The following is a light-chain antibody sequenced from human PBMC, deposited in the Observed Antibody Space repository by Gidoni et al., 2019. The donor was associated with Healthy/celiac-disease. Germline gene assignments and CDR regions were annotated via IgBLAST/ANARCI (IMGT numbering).Light chain of an antibody. CDR3: QQYGSSPRGFT. V-gene: IGKV3-20*01. CDR1: QSVSSSY. CDR2: GAS. J-gene: IGKJ3*01. Sequence: EIVLTQSPGTLSLSPGERATLSCRASQSVSSSYLAWYQQEPGQAPRLLIYGASSRATGIPDRFSGSGSGTDFTLTISRLEPEDFAVYYCQQYGSSPRGFTFGPGTKVDIK.